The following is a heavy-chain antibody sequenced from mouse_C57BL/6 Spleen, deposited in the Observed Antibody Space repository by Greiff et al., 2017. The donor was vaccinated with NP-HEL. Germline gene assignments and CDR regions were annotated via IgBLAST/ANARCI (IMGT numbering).Heavy chain of an antibody. D-gene: IGHD1-1*02. CDR1: GYTFTSHW. V-gene: IGHV1-56*01. J-gene: IGHJ3*01. CDR2: IFPGSGST. Sequence: VQLQESGPELVRPGASVKISCKAPGYTFTSHWMQWVRQRPGQGLAWIGEIFPGSGSTYYNEKFKGKATLTVDTSSSTAYMQLSSLTSEDSAVYFCAKEDYAGAWFAYWGQGTLVTVSA. CDR3: AKEDYAGAWFAY.